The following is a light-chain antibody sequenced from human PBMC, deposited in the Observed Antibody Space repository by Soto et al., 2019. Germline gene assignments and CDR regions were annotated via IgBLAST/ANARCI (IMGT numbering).Light chain of an antibody. V-gene: IGKV1-5*03. J-gene: IGKJ1*01. Sequence: DIQFTQSPSTLSGSVGDRVTITCRASQTISSWLAWYQQKPGKAPKLLIYKASTLKSGVQSRFSGSGSGTEFTLTISSLQPDDVATDYCQHYNSYSEAFGQGTQVDIK. CDR3: QHYNSYSEA. CDR2: KAS. CDR1: QTISSW.